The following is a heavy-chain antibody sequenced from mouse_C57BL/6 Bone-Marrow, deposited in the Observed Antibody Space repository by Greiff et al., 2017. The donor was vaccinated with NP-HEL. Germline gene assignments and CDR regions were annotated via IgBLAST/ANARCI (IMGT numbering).Heavy chain of an antibody. J-gene: IGHJ4*01. CDR2: IYPGDGDT. V-gene: IGHV1-80*01. Sequence: QVQLKQSGAELVKPGASVKISCKASGYAFSSYWMNWVKQRPGKGLEWIGQIYPGDGDTNYNGKFKGKATLTADKSSSTAYMQLSSLTSEDSAVYFCARRGRADGYYLYYYAMDYWGQGTSVTVSS. CDR3: ARRGRADGYYLYYYAMDY. D-gene: IGHD2-3*01. CDR1: GYAFSSYW.